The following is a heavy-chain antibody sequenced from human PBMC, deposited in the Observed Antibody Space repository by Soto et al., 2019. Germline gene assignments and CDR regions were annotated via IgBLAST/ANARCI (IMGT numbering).Heavy chain of an antibody. CDR1: GGSISSYF. Sequence: PETLSLTCTVSGGSISSYFYIWVRQPPGKGLEWIGSVYYTGTTDYNPSLKSRVTISVDTSKTQFSLNLRSVTAADTAVYYCARDLAAVPRAFDYGGRGTLVTVSS. CDR2: VYYTGTT. V-gene: IGHV4-59*01. D-gene: IGHD6-13*01. J-gene: IGHJ4*02. CDR3: ARDLAAVPRAFDY.